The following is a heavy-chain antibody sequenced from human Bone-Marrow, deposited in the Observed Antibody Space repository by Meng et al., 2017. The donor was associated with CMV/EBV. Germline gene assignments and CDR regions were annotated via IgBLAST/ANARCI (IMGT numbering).Heavy chain of an antibody. CDR3: AQGRGWFDP. J-gene: IGHJ5*02. D-gene: IGHD5-24*01. CDR1: GFTFSDYY. CDR2: ISSSSSYT. V-gene: IGHV3-11*03. Sequence: RLSCAVSGFTFSDYYMSWIRQAPGKGLEWVSYISSSSSYTNYADSVKGRFTISRDNAKNSLYLQMNSLRAEDTAVYYCAQGRGWFDPWGQGTLVTVSS.